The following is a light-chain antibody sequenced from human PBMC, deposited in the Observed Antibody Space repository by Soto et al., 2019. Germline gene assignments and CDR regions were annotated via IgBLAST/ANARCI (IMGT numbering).Light chain of an antibody. CDR2: DAS. CDR1: QIIGSY. V-gene: IGKV3-11*01. J-gene: IGKJ5*01. Sequence: EIVLTQSPATLSLSPGERVTLSCRASQIIGSYLTWYQHKPVQAPRLLMYDASKRATGIPARLSGSGSGTDLTLTISSLEPEDFAVYYCQQRRNWPDTFGKGTRLEIK. CDR3: QQRRNWPDT.